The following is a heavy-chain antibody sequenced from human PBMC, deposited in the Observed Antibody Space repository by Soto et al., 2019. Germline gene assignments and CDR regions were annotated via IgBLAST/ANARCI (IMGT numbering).Heavy chain of an antibody. CDR1: GYTFTSYD. V-gene: IGHV1-8*01. D-gene: IGHD6-19*01. J-gene: IGHJ6*02. CDR2: MNPNSGNT. CDR3: ARVSVNTYYYYYGMDV. Sequence: ASVKVSCKASGYTFTSYDINWVRQATGQGLEWMGWMNPNSGNTGYAQKFQGRVTMTRNTSISTAYMELSRLRSEDTAVYYCARVSVNTYYYYYGMDVWGQGTTVTVYS.